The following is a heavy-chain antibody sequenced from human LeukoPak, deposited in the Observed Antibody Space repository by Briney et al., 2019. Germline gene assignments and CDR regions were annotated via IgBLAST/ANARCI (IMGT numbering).Heavy chain of an antibody. CDR1: GGTFSSYA. V-gene: IGHV1-69*13. CDR2: IIPIFGTA. J-gene: IGHJ5*02. CDR3: ARDRVAVLPFNWFDP. D-gene: IGHD6-19*01. Sequence: GASVKVSCKASGGTFSSYAISWVRQAPGQGLEWMGGIIPIFGTANYAQKFQGRVTITADESTSTAYMELSRLGSDDTAVYYCARDRVAVLPFNWFDPWGQGTLVTVSS.